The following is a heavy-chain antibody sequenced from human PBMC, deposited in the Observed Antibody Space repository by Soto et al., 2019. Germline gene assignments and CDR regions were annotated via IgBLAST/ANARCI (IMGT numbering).Heavy chain of an antibody. Sequence: PSETLSLTCTVSGASISGFYWSWIRKSAGEGLEWIGRIYATGTTDYNPSLKSRVMMSVDTSKKQFSLKLRSVTAADTAVYYCVRDGTKTLRDWFDPWGKGISVTVSS. CDR2: IYATGTT. D-gene: IGHD1-1*01. CDR1: GASISGFY. V-gene: IGHV4-4*07. J-gene: IGHJ5*02. CDR3: VRDGTKTLRDWFDP.